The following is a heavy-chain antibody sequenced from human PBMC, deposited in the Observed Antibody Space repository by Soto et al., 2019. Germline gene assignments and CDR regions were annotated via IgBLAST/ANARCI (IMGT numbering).Heavy chain of an antibody. CDR3: ASDSGEQLVRRAFYYYYMDI. CDR1: GLTFGSFS. J-gene: IGHJ6*03. V-gene: IGHV3-21*01. Sequence: GGSLRLSCAASGLTFGSFSFNWIRQAPGKGLEWVSFILSSSGSIYYADSVKGRFTISRDNAKNSLYLQMNSLKDEDTAVYYCASDSGEQLVRRAFYYYYMDIWGKETTVTVSS. CDR2: ILSSSGSI. D-gene: IGHD6-6*01.